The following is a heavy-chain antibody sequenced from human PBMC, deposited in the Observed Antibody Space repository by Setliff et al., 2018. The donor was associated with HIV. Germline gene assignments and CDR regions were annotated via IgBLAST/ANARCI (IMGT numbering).Heavy chain of an antibody. CDR2: ISSTSQTI. J-gene: IGHJ4*02. D-gene: IGHD3-10*01. CDR3: ARPQGSGSYSPFDY. Sequence: GGSLRLSCAASGFTFSSYSMSWVRQAPGKGLEWVSYISSTSQTIYYADSVKGRFTISRDNAKNSLYLQMNSLRAEDTALYYCARPQGSGSYSPFDYWGQGTLVTVSS. V-gene: IGHV3-48*04. CDR1: GFTFSSYS.